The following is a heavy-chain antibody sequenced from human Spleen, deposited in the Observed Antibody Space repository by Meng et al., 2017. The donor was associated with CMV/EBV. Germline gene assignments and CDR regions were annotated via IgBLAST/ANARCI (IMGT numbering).Heavy chain of an antibody. CDR1: GFTFSSYW. CDR2: IKQDGSEK. V-gene: IGHV3-7*01. CDR3: VKKVAGATAVYYFDF. D-gene: IGHD1-26*01. Sequence: GESLKISCAASGFTFSSYWMSWVRLAPGKGLEWVANIKQDGSEKYYVDSVKGRFTISRDNAKNSLYLQMNSLRAEDTAVYYCVKKVAGATAVYYFDFWGQGTLVTVSS. J-gene: IGHJ4*02.